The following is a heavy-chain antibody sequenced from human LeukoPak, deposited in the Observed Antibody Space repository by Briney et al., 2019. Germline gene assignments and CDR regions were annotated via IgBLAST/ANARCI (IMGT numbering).Heavy chain of an antibody. Sequence: SETLSFTRTVPGGSIRGSYWSWIRQPPGKGLEWIGNIHYTGKTNYNPSLKSRVTMSVETSKNHFSVRLTSVTAADTAVYYCARINSGYDLSSSWYPNWFDPWGQGALVTVSS. CDR1: GGSIRGSY. J-gene: IGHJ5*02. V-gene: IGHV4-59*01. D-gene: IGHD6-13*01. CDR2: IHYTGKT. CDR3: ARINSGYDLSSSWYPNWFDP.